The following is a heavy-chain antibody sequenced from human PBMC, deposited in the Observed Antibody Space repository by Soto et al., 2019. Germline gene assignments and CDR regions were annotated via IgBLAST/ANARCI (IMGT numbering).Heavy chain of an antibody. D-gene: IGHD1-7*01. V-gene: IGHV3-74*01. Sequence: EVQLVESGGGLVQPGGSLRLSCEASGFTFSSHWMHWVRQAPGKGLVWVSRIYTDGSRADYADSVKGRFTISRDNAKNTVYLQVNSLGAEDTAVYYSARGAQNYYYFDYWGQGTLVTVSS. J-gene: IGHJ4*02. CDR2: IYTDGSRA. CDR3: ARGAQNYYYFDY. CDR1: GFTFSSHW.